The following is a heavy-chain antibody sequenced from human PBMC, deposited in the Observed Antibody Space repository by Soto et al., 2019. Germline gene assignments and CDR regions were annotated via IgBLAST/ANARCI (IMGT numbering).Heavy chain of an antibody. CDR3: ARGMVRGWGDCFDY. Sequence: GASVKVSCKASGYTLSSYGFSWVRQAPGQGLEWMGWITTYNHKTDYAQKFQGRATMTTDTSTSTAYMELRSLTSDDTAVYYCARGMVRGWGDCFDYWGQGTLVTVSS. J-gene: IGHJ4*02. V-gene: IGHV1-18*01. D-gene: IGHD3-10*01. CDR1: GYTLSSYG. CDR2: ITTYNHKT.